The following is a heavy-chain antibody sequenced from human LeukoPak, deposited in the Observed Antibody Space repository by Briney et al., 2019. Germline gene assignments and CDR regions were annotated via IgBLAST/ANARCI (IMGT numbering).Heavy chain of an antibody. J-gene: IGHJ4*02. V-gene: IGHV3-21*01. Sequence: GGSLRLSCAASGFTFSRYSVNWVRQAPGKGLEWFSCSTGGSDYIFYANSVRGPFTISRDNAKNSLYLQMTSLRAEDTVVYYCAKFKGHYGDSEYYFDYWGQGTLVTVSS. CDR1: GFTFSRYS. CDR3: AKFKGHYGDSEYYFDY. CDR2: STGGSDYI. D-gene: IGHD3-10*01.